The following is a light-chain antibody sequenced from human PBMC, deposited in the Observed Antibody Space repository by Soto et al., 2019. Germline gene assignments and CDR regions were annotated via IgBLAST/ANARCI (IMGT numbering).Light chain of an antibody. CDR1: QSLLHSNGYNY. CDR2: LGS. V-gene: IGKV2-28*01. J-gene: IGKJ2*01. Sequence: DIVMTQSPLSLPVTPGEPASISCRSSQSLLHSNGYNYLNWYLQKPGQSPQLLIYLGSNRASGVPDRFSGSGSGTDFTLTISRLEPEDFAVYFCQQYGNPPPNAFGQGTKVEIK. CDR3: QQYGNPPPNA.